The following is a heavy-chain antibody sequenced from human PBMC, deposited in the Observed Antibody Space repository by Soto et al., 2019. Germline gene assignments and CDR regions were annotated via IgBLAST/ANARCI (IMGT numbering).Heavy chain of an antibody. CDR2: IYPGDSDT. J-gene: IGHJ6*02. CDR1: GYSFTNYW. Sequence: GESLKISCKGSGYSFTNYWIGWVRQMPGKGLEWMGIIYPGDSDTRYSPSFQGQVTISADKSISTAYLQWSSLKASDTAMYYCARQVRYYDSSGDGYYYYGMDVWGQGTTVTVSS. V-gene: IGHV5-51*01. CDR3: ARQVRYYDSSGDGYYYYGMDV. D-gene: IGHD3-22*01.